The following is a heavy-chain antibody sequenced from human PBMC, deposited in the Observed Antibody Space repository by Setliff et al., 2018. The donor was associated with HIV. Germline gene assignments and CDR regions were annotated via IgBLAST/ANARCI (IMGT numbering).Heavy chain of an antibody. J-gene: IGHJ4*02. CDR2: IYYSGST. Sequence: SETLSLTCTVSGGSISSSSYYWGWIRQHPGKGLEWIGSIYYSGSTYYNPSLKSRVTISVDTSKNQFSLKLSSVTAADTAVYYCARQRSITMIVGVIFYYFDYWGQGTLVTVSS. CDR1: GGSISSSSYY. D-gene: IGHD3-22*01. V-gene: IGHV4-39*01. CDR3: ARQRSITMIVGVIFYYFDY.